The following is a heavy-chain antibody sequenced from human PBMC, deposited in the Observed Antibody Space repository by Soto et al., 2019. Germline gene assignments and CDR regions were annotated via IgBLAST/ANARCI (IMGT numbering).Heavy chain of an antibody. Sequence: PGGSLRLSCAASGFTFSSYGMHWVRQAPGKGLEWVAVIWYDGSNKYYADSVKGRFTISRDNSKNTLYLQMNSLRAEDTAVYYSARDGHSSLYGMDVWVQGTTVTVSS. V-gene: IGHV3-33*01. CDR1: GFTFSSYG. CDR3: ARDGHSSLYGMDV. J-gene: IGHJ6*02. CDR2: IWYDGSNK.